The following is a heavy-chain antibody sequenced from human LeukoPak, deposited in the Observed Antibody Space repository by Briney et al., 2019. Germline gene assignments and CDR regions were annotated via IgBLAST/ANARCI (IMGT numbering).Heavy chain of an antibody. Sequence: ASVKVSCKASGYTFTSYGISWVRQAPGQGLEWMGWVNPNSGHTIYAQKFQGRVTMTRNTSITTAYMELRGLRSEDTAVYYCARGHYYYDSTGHSAYWGQGTLVTVSS. D-gene: IGHD3-22*01. J-gene: IGHJ4*02. CDR2: VNPNSGHT. CDR1: GYTFTSYG. V-gene: IGHV1-8*02. CDR3: ARGHYYYDSTGHSAY.